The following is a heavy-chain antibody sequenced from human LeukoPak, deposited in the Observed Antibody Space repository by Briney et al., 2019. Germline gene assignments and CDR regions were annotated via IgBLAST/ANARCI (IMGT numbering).Heavy chain of an antibody. D-gene: IGHD3-16*02. Sequence: VASVKVSCKASGYTFTSYGISWVRQAPGQGLEWMGWISAYNGNTNYAQKLQGRVTMTTDTSTSTAYMELRSLRSGDTAVYYCAREPYYDYVWGSYRNGAFDIWGQGTMVTVSS. V-gene: IGHV1-18*01. CDR3: AREPYYDYVWGSYRNGAFDI. J-gene: IGHJ3*02. CDR2: ISAYNGNT. CDR1: GYTFTSYG.